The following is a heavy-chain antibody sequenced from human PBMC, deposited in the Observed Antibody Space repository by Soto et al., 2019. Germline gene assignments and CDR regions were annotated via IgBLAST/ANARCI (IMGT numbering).Heavy chain of an antibody. Sequence: QVQLVESGGGVVQPGRSLRLSCAASGFTFSSYGMHWVRQAPGKGLEWVAVISYDGSNKYYADSVKGRFTISRDNSKNTLYLQMNSLRAEDTAVYYCAKGAPNRGDYGDYVGQGTLVTVSS. CDR3: AKGAPNRGDYGDY. CDR2: ISYDGSNK. CDR1: GFTFSSYG. V-gene: IGHV3-30*18. D-gene: IGHD3-10*01. J-gene: IGHJ4*02.